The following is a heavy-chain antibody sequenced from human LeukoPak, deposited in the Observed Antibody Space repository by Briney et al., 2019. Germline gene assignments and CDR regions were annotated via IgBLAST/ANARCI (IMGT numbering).Heavy chain of an antibody. D-gene: IGHD1-14*01. Sequence: GGSLRLSCAASGFTFSSYGMHWVRQAPGKGLEWVAVISYDGSNKYYADSVKGRFTISRDNSKNTLYLQMNSLRAEDTAVYYCARDRGTGLYYYYGMDVWGQGTTVTVSS. CDR1: GFTFSSYG. V-gene: IGHV3-30*03. J-gene: IGHJ6*02. CDR2: ISYDGSNK. CDR3: ARDRGTGLYYYYGMDV.